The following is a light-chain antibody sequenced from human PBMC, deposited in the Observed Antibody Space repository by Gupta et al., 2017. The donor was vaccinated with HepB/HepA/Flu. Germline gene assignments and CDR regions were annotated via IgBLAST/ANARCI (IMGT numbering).Light chain of an antibody. Sequence: SALTQPRSVSGSPGQSVTISCTGTSSDVGGYDYVTWYQQHPGKAPKVMIYDVRKRPSGVPDRFSGSKSGNTASLTISGLQAEDEADYYCFSYAGSYTWVFGGGTKLTVL. J-gene: IGLJ3*02. CDR1: SSDVGGYDY. CDR2: DVR. V-gene: IGLV2-11*01. CDR3: FSYAGSYTWV.